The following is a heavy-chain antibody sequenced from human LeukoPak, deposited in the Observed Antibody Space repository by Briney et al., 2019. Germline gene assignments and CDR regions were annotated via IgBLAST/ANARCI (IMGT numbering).Heavy chain of an antibody. J-gene: IGHJ3*02. CDR3: ARAQTMFWEFDGFDI. CDR2: MTRSSAI. Sequence: GRSLRLSCTASGFTFSNYGMHWVRQAPGKGLEWVATMTRSSAIFYADSVKGRFTISRDNAKNSVYLQMNSLRDEDTAAYSCARAQTMFWEFDGFDIWGRGTKVTVSS. D-gene: IGHD3-10*02. V-gene: IGHV3-48*02. CDR1: GFTFSNYG.